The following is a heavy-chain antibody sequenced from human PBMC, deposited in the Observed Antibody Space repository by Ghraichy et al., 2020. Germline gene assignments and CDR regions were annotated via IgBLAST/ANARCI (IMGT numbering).Heavy chain of an antibody. CDR3: ARGYSSGWYGGS. D-gene: IGHD6-19*01. J-gene: IGHJ5*02. V-gene: IGHV3-66*01. CDR1: GFTVSNYY. CDR2: IYSGGIT. Sequence: GSLRLSCAASGFTVSNYYMSWVRQAPGKGLEWVSVIYSGGITYYADSVKGRFTISRDNSKNTLYLQMNSLRADDTAVYYCARGYSSGWYGGSWGQGTLVTVSS.